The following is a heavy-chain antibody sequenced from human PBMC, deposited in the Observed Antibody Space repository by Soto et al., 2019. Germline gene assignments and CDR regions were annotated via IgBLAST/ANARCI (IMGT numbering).Heavy chain of an antibody. V-gene: IGHV3-33*01. J-gene: IGHJ4*02. D-gene: IGHD2-15*01. CDR2: IWFDGSQT. CDR3: TRVNPPSCSAGTCSDY. CDR1: GFSFSSYC. Sequence: QVQLVESGGGVAQPGRALRLSCETSGFSFSSYCIHWVRQAPGKVLEWVAVIWFDGSQTSYADSVKGRFTISRDNSKNTLYLETNSLRDEDTSMYYCTRVNPPSCSAGTCSDYWGQGTLFTVSS.